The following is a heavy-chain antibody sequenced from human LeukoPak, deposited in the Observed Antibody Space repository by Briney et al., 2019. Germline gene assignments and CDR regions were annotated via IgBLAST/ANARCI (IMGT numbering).Heavy chain of an antibody. CDR3: ARDSGWYYFDY. CDR2: INAGNGNT. V-gene: IGHV1-3*01. Sequence: ASVKVSCKASGYTFTSYGISWVRQAPGQRLEWMGWINAGNGNTKYSQKFQGRVTIARDTSASTAYVELSSLRSEDTAVYHCARDSGWYYFDYWGQGTLVTVSS. D-gene: IGHD6-19*01. J-gene: IGHJ4*02. CDR1: GYTFTSYG.